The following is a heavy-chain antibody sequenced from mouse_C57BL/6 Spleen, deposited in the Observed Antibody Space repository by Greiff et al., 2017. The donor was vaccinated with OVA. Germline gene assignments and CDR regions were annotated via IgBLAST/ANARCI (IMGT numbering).Heavy chain of an antibody. V-gene: IGHV5-6*01. CDR1: GFTFSSYG. CDR2: ISSGGSYT. J-gene: IGHJ1*03. D-gene: IGHD1-1*01. Sequence: EVMLVESGGDLVKPGGSLKLSCAASGFTFSSYGMSWVRQTPDKRLEWVATISSGGSYTYSPDSVKGRFTISRDNAKNTLYLQMHSLKSEDTAMYYCARHNYGSSYWYFDVWGTGTTVTVSS. CDR3: ARHNYGSSYWYFDV.